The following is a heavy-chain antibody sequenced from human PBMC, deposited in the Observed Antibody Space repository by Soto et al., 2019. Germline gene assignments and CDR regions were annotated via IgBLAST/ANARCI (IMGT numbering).Heavy chain of an antibody. Sequence: SETLSLTCAVSGGSIISTFYYWGWLRQPPGRGLEWIANIHYSGETHYSPSLKSRVAISVDTSKSQFSLTLDSVTAADTAVYYCARRPDFRDHGWFDPWGQGILVTVSS. CDR2: IHYSGET. CDR3: ARRPDFRDHGWFDP. J-gene: IGHJ5*02. CDR1: GGSIISTFYY. D-gene: IGHD4-17*01. V-gene: IGHV4-39*01.